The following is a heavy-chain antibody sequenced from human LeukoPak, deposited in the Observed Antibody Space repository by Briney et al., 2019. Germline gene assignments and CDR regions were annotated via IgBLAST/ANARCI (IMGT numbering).Heavy chain of an antibody. CDR2: ISGDATII. Sequence: GGSLRLSCTASGFSFSGHSMNWVRQAPGRGLEWVSFISGDATIIYYADSVRGRFTLSRDNAKSSLYLQMNSLRAGDTAVYYCARNKRATHNYFDYWGQGTLVTVSS. CDR1: GFSFSGHS. V-gene: IGHV3-48*04. J-gene: IGHJ4*02. CDR3: ARNKRATHNYFDY.